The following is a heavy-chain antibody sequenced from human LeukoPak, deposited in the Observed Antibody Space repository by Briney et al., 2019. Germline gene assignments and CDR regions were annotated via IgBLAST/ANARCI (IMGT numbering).Heavy chain of an antibody. CDR2: ISSNGGST. J-gene: IGHJ5*02. CDR1: GFTFSSYA. Sequence: PGGSLRLSCAASGFTFSSYAMHWVRQAPGKGLEYFSTISSNGGSTYYANSVKGRFTISRDNSKNTLYLQMDSLRAEDMAVYYCARNRYCSGGNCYSLRSLDPWGQGTLVTVSS. CDR3: ARNRYCSGGNCYSLRSLDP. D-gene: IGHD2-15*01. V-gene: IGHV3-64*01.